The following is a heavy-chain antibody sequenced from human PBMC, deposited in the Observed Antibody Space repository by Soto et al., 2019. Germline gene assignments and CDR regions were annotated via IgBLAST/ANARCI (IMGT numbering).Heavy chain of an antibody. CDR2: ISAYDDNT. Sequence: ASVKVSCKASGYRFTGYGISWVRQAPGQGLEWLGWISAYDDNTKHAQTLQGRVSMSTDTSTNTAYMELRSLRSDDTAMYYCARGGYYDSSGSRNYHYYGMNVWGQ. V-gene: IGHV1-18*01. CDR3: ARGGYYDSSGSRNYHYYGMNV. D-gene: IGHD3-22*01. J-gene: IGHJ6*02. CDR1: GYRFTGYG.